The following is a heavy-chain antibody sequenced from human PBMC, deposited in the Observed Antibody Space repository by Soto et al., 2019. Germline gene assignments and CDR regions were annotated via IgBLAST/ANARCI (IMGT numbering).Heavy chain of an antibody. J-gene: IGHJ4*02. CDR2: VSSSGTT. CDR3: ARRYGSCFDY. V-gene: IGHV4-59*08. Sequence: SETLSLTCTVSGGSIRDSYWTWIRQPPGKGLEWIGYVSSSGTTKYSPSLKSRVTMSVDTSKNQFSLKLSSVTAADTAVYYCARRYGSCFDYWGQGTLVTVSS. D-gene: IGHD5-18*01. CDR1: GGSIRDSY.